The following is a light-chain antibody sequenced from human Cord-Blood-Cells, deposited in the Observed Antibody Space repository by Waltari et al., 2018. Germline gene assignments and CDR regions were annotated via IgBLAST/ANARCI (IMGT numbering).Light chain of an antibody. CDR2: AAS. CDR3: QQSYSTPPYT. Sequence: DIQMTQSPSSLSASVGDRDTITCRASQSISSYLNWYQQKPGKAPKLLIYAASSWQSGVPYRFSGSGSGTDFTLTISSLQPEDFATYYCQQSYSTPPYTFGQGTKLEIK. CDR1: QSISSY. V-gene: IGKV1-39*01. J-gene: IGKJ2*01.